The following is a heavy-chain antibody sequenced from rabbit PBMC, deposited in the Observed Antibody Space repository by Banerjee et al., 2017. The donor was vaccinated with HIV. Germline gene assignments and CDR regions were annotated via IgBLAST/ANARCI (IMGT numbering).Heavy chain of an antibody. V-gene: IGHV1S43*01. Sequence: QEQLVESGGDLVKPGASLTLTCTASGFTLSNFWICWVRQAPGKGLELIACIYGGSSGSTWYASWVNGRFTISRSTSLNTVDLKMTSLTAADTATYFCARGVDLWGPGTLVTVS. CDR1: GFTLSNFW. J-gene: IGHJ6*01. CDR2: IYGGSSGST. CDR3: ARGVDL.